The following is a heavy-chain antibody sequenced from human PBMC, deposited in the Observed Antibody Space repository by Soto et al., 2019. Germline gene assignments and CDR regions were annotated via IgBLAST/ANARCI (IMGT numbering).Heavy chain of an antibody. Sequence: PGGSLRLSCAASGFTFSTYAMNWVRQAPGKGLEWVSYISSSSSTIYYADSVKGRFTISRDNAKNSLYLQMNSLRAEDTAVYYCASLGFYFDYWGQGTLVTVCS. J-gene: IGHJ4*02. CDR1: GFTFSTYA. CDR2: ISSSSSTI. CDR3: ASLGFYFDY. V-gene: IGHV3-48*01. D-gene: IGHD3-10*01.